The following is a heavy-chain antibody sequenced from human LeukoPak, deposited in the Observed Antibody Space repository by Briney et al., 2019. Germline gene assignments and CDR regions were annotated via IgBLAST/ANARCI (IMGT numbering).Heavy chain of an antibody. V-gene: IGHV3-23*01. J-gene: IGHJ4*02. CDR1: GFTFSSYA. CDR3: AKFGVWGSYRIDY. D-gene: IGHD3-16*02. Sequence: PGGSLRLSCAASGFTFSSYAMSWVRQAPGRGLEWVSTISGSGVTSYYADSVKGRFPISRDNSKNTLYLQINSLRAEDTAVYYCAKFGVWGSYRIDYWGRGTLVTVSS. CDR2: ISGSGVTS.